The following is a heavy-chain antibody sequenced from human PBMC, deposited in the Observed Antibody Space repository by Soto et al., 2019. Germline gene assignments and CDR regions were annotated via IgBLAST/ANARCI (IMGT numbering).Heavy chain of an antibody. CDR2: IKSKTDGGTT. CDR1: GFTFSNAW. V-gene: IGHV3-15*01. D-gene: IGHD3-3*01. CDR3: TTETQYYDFWSGYYTGYFDY. Sequence: PGGSLRLSCAASGFTFSNAWMSWVRQAPGKGLEWVGRIKSKTDGGTTDYAAPVKGRFTISRDDSKNTLYLQMNSLKTEDTAVYYCTTETQYYDFWSGYYTGYFDYWGQGTLVTVSS. J-gene: IGHJ4*02.